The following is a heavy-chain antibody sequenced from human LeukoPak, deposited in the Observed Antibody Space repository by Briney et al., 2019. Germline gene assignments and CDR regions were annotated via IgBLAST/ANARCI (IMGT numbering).Heavy chain of an antibody. D-gene: IGHD7-27*01. V-gene: IGHV4-59*01. J-gene: IGHJ3*02. Sequence: SETLSLTCTVSGESISGCYWTWIRQPPGKGLVWSGDIYYSGSTNYNPSLKSRVTISVDTSKNPFSLKLSSVTAADTAVYYCASTTGEGPLDAFDIWGQGTMVTVSS. CDR3: ASTTGEGPLDAFDI. CDR1: GESISGCY. CDR2: IYYSGST.